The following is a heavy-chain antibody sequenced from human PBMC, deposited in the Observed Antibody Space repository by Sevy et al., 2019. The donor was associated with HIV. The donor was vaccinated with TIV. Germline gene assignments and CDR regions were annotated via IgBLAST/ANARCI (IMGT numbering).Heavy chain of an antibody. CDR3: ASQHAFYYYYYYMDV. CDR2: IYYSGST. J-gene: IGHJ6*03. CDR1: GGSISSYY. Sequence: SETLSLTCTVSGGSISSYYLSWIRQPPGKGLEWIGYIYYSGSTNYNPSLKSRVTISVDTSKNQFSLKLSSVTAADTAVYYCASQHAFYYYYYYMDVWGKGTTVTVSS. V-gene: IGHV4-59*08.